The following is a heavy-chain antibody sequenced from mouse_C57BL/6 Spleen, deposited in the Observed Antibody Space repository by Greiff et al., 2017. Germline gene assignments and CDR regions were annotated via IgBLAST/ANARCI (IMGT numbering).Heavy chain of an antibody. CDR1: GYTFTSYW. CDR3: ARSGLGPYFDD. V-gene: IGHV1-50*01. Sequence: QVQLQQPGAELVKPGASVKLSCKASGYTFTSYWMQWVKQRPGQGLEWIGEIDPSDSYTNYNQKFKGKATLTVDTSSSPAYMQLSSLTSEDSAVYYCARSGLGPYFDDWGQGTTLTVSS. D-gene: IGHD3-3*01. CDR2: IDPSDSYT. J-gene: IGHJ2*01.